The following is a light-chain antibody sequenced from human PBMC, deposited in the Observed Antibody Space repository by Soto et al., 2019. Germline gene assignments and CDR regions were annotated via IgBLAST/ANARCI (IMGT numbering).Light chain of an antibody. CDR1: QSVTSNY. CDR3: QQYGNSRWT. Sequence: EIVFTQSPGTLSFSPGERATLSCRASQSVTSNYLAWYQQKPGQAPRLLIYGASSRATGIPDRFSGSGSGTHFTLTISRLEPEDFAVYYCQQYGNSRWTFGQGTKVDIK. J-gene: IGKJ1*01. V-gene: IGKV3-20*01. CDR2: GAS.